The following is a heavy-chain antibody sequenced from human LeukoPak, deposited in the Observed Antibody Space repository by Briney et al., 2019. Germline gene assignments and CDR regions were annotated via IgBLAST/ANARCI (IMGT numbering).Heavy chain of an antibody. J-gene: IGHJ6*03. Sequence: GGSLRLSCAASGFTVSSNYMSWVRQAPGKGLEWVSDLYSGGSIYYADSVKGRFTISRDNSKNTLYLQMSSLRAEDTAVYYCAGGGSGYYYYYYMDVWGKGTTVTVSS. V-gene: IGHV3-66*02. CDR3: AGGGSGYYYYYYMDV. CDR2: LYSGGSI. CDR1: GFTVSSNY. D-gene: IGHD3-16*01.